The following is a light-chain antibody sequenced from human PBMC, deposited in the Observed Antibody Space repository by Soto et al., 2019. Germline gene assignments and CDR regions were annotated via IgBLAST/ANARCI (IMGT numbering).Light chain of an antibody. V-gene: IGLV2-8*01. CDR2: EVN. CDR3: TSYAGGNNV. J-gene: IGLJ1*01. Sequence: QSALTQPPSASGSPGQSVTISCTGTSSDVGGYNYVSWYQQHPGKVPKLMVYEVNKRPSGVPDRFSGSKSGNMASLTVAGLQAEDEADYYYTSYAGGNNVFGTGTKLTVL. CDR1: SSDVGGYNY.